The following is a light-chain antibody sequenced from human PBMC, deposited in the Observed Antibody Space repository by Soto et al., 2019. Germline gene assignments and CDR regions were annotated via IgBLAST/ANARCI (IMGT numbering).Light chain of an antibody. CDR2: DGS. V-gene: IGKV3-11*01. CDR1: QNLHSF. Sequence: EIVVTHALTNLSSSARYILTISFRASQNLHSFLNWYQQRPGQAPRPLIYDGSKRAAGVPDRISGDGSGTDYTLTIRSLEPEDFAVYYCQQRTRLTLRFGQGTRLEIK. J-gene: IGKJ5*01. CDR3: QQRTRLTLR.